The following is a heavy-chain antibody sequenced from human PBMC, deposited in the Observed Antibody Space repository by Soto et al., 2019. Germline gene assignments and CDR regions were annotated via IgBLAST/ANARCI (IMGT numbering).Heavy chain of an antibody. CDR2: ISAYNGNT. V-gene: IGHV1-18*04. J-gene: IGHJ4*02. Sequence: QVQLVQSGAEVKKPGASVKVSCKASGYTFTSYSISWVRQAPGRGREWMGWISAYNGNTNYAQMLQGRVTMTTQTPTNTTYMEPRILSSDNTAVYYCARVAPPGDYWGQGTLVTVSS. CDR1: GYTFTSYS. CDR3: ARVAPPGDY.